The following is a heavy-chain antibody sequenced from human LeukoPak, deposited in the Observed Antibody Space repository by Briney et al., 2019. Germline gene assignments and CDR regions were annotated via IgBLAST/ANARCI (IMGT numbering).Heavy chain of an antibody. D-gene: IGHD3-3*01. CDR2: ISSSSSSM. CDR1: GFTFSSYS. Sequence: PGGSLRLSRAASGFTFSSYSMNWVRQAPGKGLEWVSYISSSSSSMYYADSVKGRFTISRDNAKNSLYPQMNSLRAEDTAVYYCARDRLVSWSGYDFDYWGQGTLVTVSS. J-gene: IGHJ4*02. CDR3: ARDRLVSWSGYDFDY. V-gene: IGHV3-48*04.